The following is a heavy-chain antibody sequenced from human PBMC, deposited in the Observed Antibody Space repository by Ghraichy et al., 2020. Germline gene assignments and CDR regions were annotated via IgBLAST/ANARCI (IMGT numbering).Heavy chain of an antibody. Sequence: ASVKVSCKASGYTFTFYGISWVRQAPGQGLEWIGWISASSGTTNYAQKFQGRVTMTTETSTTTAYMELTSLTSDDTAVYFGAREPRASSRFDPWGQGTLVTVSS. CDR1: GYTFTFYG. V-gene: IGHV1-18*01. D-gene: IGHD3-10*01. CDR2: ISASSGTT. CDR3: AREPRASSRFDP. J-gene: IGHJ5*02.